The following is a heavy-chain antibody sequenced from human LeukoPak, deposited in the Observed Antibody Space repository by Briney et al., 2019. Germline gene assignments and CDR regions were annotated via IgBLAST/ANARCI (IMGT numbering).Heavy chain of an antibody. Sequence: PGGSLRLSCAASGFTVSSNYMSWVRQAPGKGLEWVSVIYSGGSTYYADSVKGRFTISRDNSNNTLCLQMNSLRAEDTAVYYCARGEYQLPQGNWGQGTLVTVSS. CDR3: ARGEYQLPQGN. D-gene: IGHD2-2*01. CDR2: IYSGGST. CDR1: GFTVSSNY. V-gene: IGHV3-66*02. J-gene: IGHJ4*02.